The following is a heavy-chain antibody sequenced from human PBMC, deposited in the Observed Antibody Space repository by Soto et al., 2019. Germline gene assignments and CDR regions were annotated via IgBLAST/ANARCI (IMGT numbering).Heavy chain of an antibody. Sequence: QVQLQESGPGLVKPSQTLSLTCTVSGGSISSGDYYWSWIRQPPGKGLEWIGYIYYSGSTYYNPSLKSRVTISVDTSRNQFSLKLSSVTAADTAVYYCAGIQSKRLSGLDPWGQGTLVTVSS. CDR3: AGIQSKRLSGLDP. D-gene: IGHD5-18*01. V-gene: IGHV4-30-4*01. CDR2: IYYSGST. J-gene: IGHJ5*02. CDR1: GGSISSGDYY.